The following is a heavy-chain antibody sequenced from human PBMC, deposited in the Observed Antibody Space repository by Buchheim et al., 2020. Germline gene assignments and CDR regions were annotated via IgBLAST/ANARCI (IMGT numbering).Heavy chain of an antibody. V-gene: IGHV3-48*01. CDR2: ISSSSSTI. CDR1: GFTFSSYS. D-gene: IGHD3-16*02. CDR3: ARDESYYDYVWGSYRALGY. J-gene: IGHJ4*02. Sequence: EVQLVESGGGLVQPGGSLRLSCAASGFTFSSYSMNWVRQAPGKGLEWVSYISSSSSTIYYADSVKGRFTISRDNAKNTLYLQMNSLRAEDTAVYYCARDESYYDYVWGSYRALGYWGQGTL.